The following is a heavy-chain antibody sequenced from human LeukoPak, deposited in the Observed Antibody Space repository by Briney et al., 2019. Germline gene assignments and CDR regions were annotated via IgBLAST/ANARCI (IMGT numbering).Heavy chain of an antibody. V-gene: IGHV3-21*01. CDR2: ISSSSSYI. Sequence: GGSLRLSCATSGFTFSTYGMHWVRQAPGKGLEWVSSISSSSSYIYSADSVKGRFAISRDNAKNSLYLQMNSLRAEDTAVYYCVKCSSGWGDFWGQGTLVTVSS. CDR1: GFTFSTYG. J-gene: IGHJ4*02. D-gene: IGHD6-19*01. CDR3: VKCSSGWGDF.